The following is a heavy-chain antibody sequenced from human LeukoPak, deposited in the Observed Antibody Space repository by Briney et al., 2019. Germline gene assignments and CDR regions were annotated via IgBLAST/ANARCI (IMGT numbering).Heavy chain of an antibody. CDR2: IYHSGNT. CDR1: GYSISSGYY. J-gene: IGHJ5*02. CDR3: ARESVGATYNWFDP. V-gene: IGHV4-38-2*02. D-gene: IGHD1-26*01. Sequence: PSETLSLTYTVSGYSISSGYYWGWIRQPPGKGLEWTGTIYHSGNTYYSPSLKSRVTISVDTSKNQFSLKLSSVTAADTAVYYCARESVGATYNWFDPWGQGTLVTVSS.